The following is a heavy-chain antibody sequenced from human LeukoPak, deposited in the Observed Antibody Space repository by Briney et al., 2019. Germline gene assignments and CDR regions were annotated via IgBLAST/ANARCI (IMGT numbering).Heavy chain of an antibody. CDR1: GGSISSGGFW. D-gene: IGHD3-3*01. CDR3: ARAILTPSGYVWYFDL. Sequence: SETLSLTCTVSGGSISSGGFWWSCIRQHPGKGLEWMGYIYYSGSTYYNPSLKGRVTMSVDTSKNQFSLKLSSVTAADTAVYYCARAILTPSGYVWYFDLWGRGTLVTVSS. J-gene: IGHJ2*01. CDR2: IYYSGST. V-gene: IGHV4-31*03.